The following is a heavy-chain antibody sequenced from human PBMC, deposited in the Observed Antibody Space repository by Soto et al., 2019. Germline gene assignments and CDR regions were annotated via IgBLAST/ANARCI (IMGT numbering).Heavy chain of an antibody. CDR1: GGSISSSDHY. D-gene: IGHD3-16*01. CDR3: ARPSFGGVTPFVY. CDR2: IYNSGIT. Sequence: SETLSLTCTVSGGSISSSDHYWGWIRQPPGKRLEWIGSIYNSGITYYNPSLKSRVTISVDTSKNQFSLKLNSVTAADTAVYFCARPSFGGVTPFVYWGQGTLVTVSS. J-gene: IGHJ4*02. V-gene: IGHV4-39*01.